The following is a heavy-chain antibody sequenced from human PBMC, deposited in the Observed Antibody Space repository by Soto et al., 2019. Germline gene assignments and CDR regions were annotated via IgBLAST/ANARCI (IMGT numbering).Heavy chain of an antibody. CDR3: ARVPSYGMDV. Sequence: GESLKISCNGSGYSFTIYCISLVRQMPGKGLEWMGRIDPSDSYTNYSPSFQGHVTISADKSISTAYLQWSSLKASDTAMYYCARVPSYGMDVWGQGTTVTVS. V-gene: IGHV5-10-1*01. J-gene: IGHJ6*02. CDR1: GYSFTIYC. CDR2: IDPSDSYT. D-gene: IGHD2-2*01.